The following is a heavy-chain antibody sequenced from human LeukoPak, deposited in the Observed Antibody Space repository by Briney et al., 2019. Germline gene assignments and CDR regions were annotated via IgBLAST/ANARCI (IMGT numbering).Heavy chain of an antibody. Sequence: GGSLRLSCAASGFTFGDYAMTWVRQAPGKGLEWVSYISSSGSTIYYADSVKGRFTISRDSAKNSLFLQMNSLRAEDTALYYWARGYSVTYYDYWGQGSLVTVSS. CDR3: ARGYSVTYYDY. J-gene: IGHJ4*02. CDR2: ISSSGSTI. CDR1: GFTFGDYA. V-gene: IGHV3-48*03. D-gene: IGHD5/OR15-5a*01.